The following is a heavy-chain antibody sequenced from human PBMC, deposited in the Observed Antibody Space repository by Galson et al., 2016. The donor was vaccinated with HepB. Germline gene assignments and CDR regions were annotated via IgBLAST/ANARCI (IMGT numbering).Heavy chain of an antibody. V-gene: IGHV3-23*01. Sequence: SLRLSCAASGFTFRDYATSWFRQAPGQGLEWVSTISGDGYSTFYADSVKGRFTISRDNSQNPLYLQMSSLSADDTAVYSCAKGIAIAVAGSRWFFDYWGQGALVTVSS. D-gene: IGHD6-19*01. CDR3: AKGIAIAVAGSRWFFDY. J-gene: IGHJ4*02. CDR1: GFTFRDYA. CDR2: ISGDGYST.